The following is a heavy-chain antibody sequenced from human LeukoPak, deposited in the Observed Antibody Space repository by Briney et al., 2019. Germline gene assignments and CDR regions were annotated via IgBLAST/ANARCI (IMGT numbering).Heavy chain of an antibody. CDR1: GDTLSSNSAA. Sequence: TSQTLSLTCVISGDTLSSNSAAWNWIRQSPSRGLESLGRTYSSSNYSNDYALAVRSLITISPETSKYQFILHLKSVTHEDTAVYYCARDGSLWFGESSYYFDFWGQGILVTVSS. CDR3: ARDGSLWFGESSYYFDF. CDR2: TYSSSNYSN. D-gene: IGHD3-10*01. V-gene: IGHV6-1*01. J-gene: IGHJ4*02.